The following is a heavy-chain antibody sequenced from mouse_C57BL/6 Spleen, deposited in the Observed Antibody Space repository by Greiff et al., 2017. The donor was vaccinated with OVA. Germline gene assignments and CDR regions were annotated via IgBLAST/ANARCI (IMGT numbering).Heavy chain of an antibody. CDR2: INPSTGGT. D-gene: IGHD2-1*01. CDR3: AREGTSGGNSRFAY. V-gene: IGHV1-42*01. Sequence: VQLQQSGPELVKPGASVKISCKASGYSFTGYYMNWVKQSPEKSLEWIGEINPSTGGTTYNQKFKAKATLTVDKSSSTAYMQLKSLTSEDSAVYYCAREGTSGGNSRFAYWGQGTLVTVSA. CDR1: GYSFTGYY. J-gene: IGHJ3*01.